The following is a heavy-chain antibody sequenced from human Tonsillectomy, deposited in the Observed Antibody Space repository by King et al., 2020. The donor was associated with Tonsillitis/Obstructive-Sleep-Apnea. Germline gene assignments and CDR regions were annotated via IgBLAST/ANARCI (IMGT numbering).Heavy chain of an antibody. V-gene: IGHV3-23*04. CDR3: AKGTTNKIDF. D-gene: IGHD4-11*01. CDR1: GFTFSSYA. J-gene: IGHJ4*02. Sequence: VQLVESGGGFVQPGGSLRLSCAASGFTFSSYAMSWVRQAPGKGLEWVSGISGGGGSTYYADSVKGRFTISRDNSKKTLYLQINSLRAEDTAVYYCAKGTTNKIDFWGQGTLVTVSS. CDR2: ISGGGGST.